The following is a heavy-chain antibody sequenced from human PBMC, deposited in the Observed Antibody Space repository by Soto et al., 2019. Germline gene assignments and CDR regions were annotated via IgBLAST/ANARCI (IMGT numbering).Heavy chain of an antibody. Sequence: TSETLSLTCAVSGGSISSGGYSWSWIRQPPGKGLEWIGYIYHSGSTYYNPSLKSRVTISVDRSKNQFSLKLSSVTAADTAVYYCARGGAGYCSGGSCGLDYWGQGTLATVSS. V-gene: IGHV4-30-2*01. J-gene: IGHJ4*02. CDR1: GGSISSGGYS. D-gene: IGHD2-15*01. CDR3: ARGGAGYCSGGSCGLDY. CDR2: IYHSGST.